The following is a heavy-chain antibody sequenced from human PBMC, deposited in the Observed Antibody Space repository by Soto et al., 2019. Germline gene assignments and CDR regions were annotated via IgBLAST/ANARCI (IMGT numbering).Heavy chain of an antibody. J-gene: IGHJ4*02. Sequence: ASVKVSCKASGYTFTNYAIHWVRQAPGQRLEWMGWINTGNDNRKYSQKLQGRVTITRDTSASTAYMELSSLRSEDTAVYYCSRGAYDFDYWGQGTLVPVSS. CDR1: GYTFTNYA. D-gene: IGHD2-2*01. V-gene: IGHV1-3*04. CDR2: INTGNDNR. CDR3: SRGAYDFDY.